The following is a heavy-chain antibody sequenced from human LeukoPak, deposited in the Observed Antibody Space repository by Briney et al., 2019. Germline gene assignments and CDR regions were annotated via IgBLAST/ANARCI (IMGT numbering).Heavy chain of an antibody. CDR3: ANIVSSGWMFDD. Sequence: GGSLRLSCAASGFTFSDYYMSWIRQAPGKGLEWVSYISSRGSTIYYADSVKGRFTISRDNAKNSLYLQMNSLRAEDTAVYYCANIVSSGWMFDDWGQGTLATVSS. CDR1: GFTFSDYY. D-gene: IGHD6-19*01. CDR2: ISSRGSTI. J-gene: IGHJ4*02. V-gene: IGHV3-11*01.